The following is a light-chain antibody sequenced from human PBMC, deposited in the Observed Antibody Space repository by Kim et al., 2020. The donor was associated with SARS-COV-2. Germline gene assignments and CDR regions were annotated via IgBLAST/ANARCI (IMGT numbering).Light chain of an antibody. V-gene: IGLV6-57*01. Sequence: NFMLTQPHSVSESPGKTVTISCTRTSGSIADNYVQWYQQRPGSSPTILTYEDNRRPPWVPARFSGSIDRSSNSAALTISGLKTEDEADYYCQSYDISNHWVFGEGTKLTVL. J-gene: IGLJ3*02. CDR3: QSYDISNHWV. CDR2: EDN. CDR1: SGSIADNY.